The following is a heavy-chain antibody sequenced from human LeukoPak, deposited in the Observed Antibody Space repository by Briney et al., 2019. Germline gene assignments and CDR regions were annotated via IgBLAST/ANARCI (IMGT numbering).Heavy chain of an antibody. CDR3: ARIPPGFGESYYMDV. Sequence: GGSLRLSCAASGFIFSSYWMSWVRQAPGKGLEWVANMKHDGSETYYVDSVKGRFTISRDNAKNSLYLQMNSLRAEDTAVYFCARIPPGFGESYYMDVWGKGTTVTISS. J-gene: IGHJ6*03. CDR1: GFIFSSYW. CDR2: MKHDGSET. D-gene: IGHD3-10*01. V-gene: IGHV3-7*01.